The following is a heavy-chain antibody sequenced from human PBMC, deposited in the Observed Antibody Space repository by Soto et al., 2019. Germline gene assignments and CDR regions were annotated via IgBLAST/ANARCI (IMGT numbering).Heavy chain of an antibody. Sequence: QVQXVXSXXEVKKPGASVKVSCKASGYTFTNYGFSWVRQAPGQGLEWMGWISGYNGNTKYVEKFQGRVTMTADTSTSTAHMELRSLRSDDTAVYYCAREGPAPYYYYGMDVWGQGTAVTVSS. CDR3: AREGPAPYYYYGMDV. V-gene: IGHV1-18*01. CDR2: ISGYNGNT. CDR1: GYTFTNYG. J-gene: IGHJ6*02.